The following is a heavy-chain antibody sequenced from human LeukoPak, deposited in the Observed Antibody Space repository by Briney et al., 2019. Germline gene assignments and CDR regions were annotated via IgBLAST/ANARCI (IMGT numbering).Heavy chain of an antibody. J-gene: IGHJ4*02. CDR1: GYSISSGYY. Sequence: SETLSLTCAVSGYSISSGYYWGWIRQPPGKGLEGIGSIYHSGSTYYNPSLKSRVTISVDTSKNQFSLKLSSVTAADTAVYYCATQIAAQNYFDYWGQGTLVTVSS. CDR3: ATQIAAQNYFDY. V-gene: IGHV4-38-2*01. CDR2: IYHSGST. D-gene: IGHD6-13*01.